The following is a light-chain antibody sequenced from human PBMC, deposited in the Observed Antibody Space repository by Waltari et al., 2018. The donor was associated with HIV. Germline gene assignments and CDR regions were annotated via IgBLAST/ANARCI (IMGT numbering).Light chain of an antibody. V-gene: IGLV4-69*01. Sequence: QLVLPQLPSASASLGASVKLTCTLSSGHSRYAIACHLQQPEKGPRFLMRLNGDGRNITGDGIPDRFSGSSSGTERYLTISSLQSDDEADYYCQTWGTGFLVFGGGTKLTVL. CDR3: QTWGTGFLV. CDR1: SGHSRYA. J-gene: IGLJ2*01. CDR2: LNGDGRN.